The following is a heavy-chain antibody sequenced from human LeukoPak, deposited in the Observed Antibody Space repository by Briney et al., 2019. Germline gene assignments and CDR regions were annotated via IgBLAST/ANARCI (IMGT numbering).Heavy chain of an antibody. CDR2: IKHDGSET. Sequence: GGSLRLSCATCGFTFSSIWMSWVRQDPGKGLEWVANIKHDGSETNYVDSVKGRFTISRDNAKNSLHLQMNSLRVEDTAVYYCAKNGGPHGMDVWGQGTTVTVSS. CDR3: AKNGGPHGMDV. V-gene: IGHV3-7*02. D-gene: IGHD3-16*01. J-gene: IGHJ6*02. CDR1: GFTFSSIW.